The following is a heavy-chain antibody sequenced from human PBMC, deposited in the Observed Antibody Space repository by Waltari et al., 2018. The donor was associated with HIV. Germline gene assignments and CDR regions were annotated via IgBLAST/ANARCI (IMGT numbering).Heavy chain of an antibody. CDR1: GGSISSRDYY. CDR2: IFYSGNT. Sequence: QLQVQESGPGLVKPSETLSLTCTVSGGSISSRDYYWGWIRQPPGKGLEWIGIIFYSGNTYSNPSLKSRVTISVDTSKSQFSLNLGSVTAADTAVYYCARQWLALYFDYWGQGTLVTVSS. D-gene: IGHD6-19*01. V-gene: IGHV4-39*07. CDR3: ARQWLALYFDY. J-gene: IGHJ4*02.